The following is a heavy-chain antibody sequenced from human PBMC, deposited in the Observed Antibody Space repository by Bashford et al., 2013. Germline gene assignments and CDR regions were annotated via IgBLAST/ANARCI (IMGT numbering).Heavy chain of an antibody. Sequence: LSLTCSVSGGSISTGGYYWTWIRQHPGKGLEWIGDIYHSGSTHYNPSLKSRVTISVDTSQNQFSLKVYSVTAADTAVYYCARDWQTYSSGWSGWFDPVGPGTWSTVSS. D-gene: IGHD6-19*01. CDR1: GGSISTGGYY. J-gene: IGHJ5*02. CDR2: IYHSGST. CDR3: ARDWQTYSSGWSGWFDP. V-gene: IGHV4-31*03.